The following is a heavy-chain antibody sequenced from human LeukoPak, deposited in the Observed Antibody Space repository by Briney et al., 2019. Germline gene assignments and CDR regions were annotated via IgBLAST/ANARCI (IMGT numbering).Heavy chain of an antibody. CDR2: FSGSGGTT. D-gene: IGHD5-12*01. CDR1: GFTFSSYA. J-gene: IGHJ4*02. CDR3: ARAYRTRRGDD. Sequence: GGSLRLSCAASGFTFSSYAMNWVRQAPGRGLEWVSGFSGSGGTTYYADSVKGRFTISRDNSKNTLYLQMNSLRAEDTAVYYCARAYRTRRGDDWGQGTLVTVSS. V-gene: IGHV3-23*01.